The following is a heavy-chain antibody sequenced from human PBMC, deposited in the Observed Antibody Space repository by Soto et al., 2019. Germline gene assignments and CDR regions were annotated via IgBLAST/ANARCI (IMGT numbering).Heavy chain of an antibody. CDR3: ARMATFGSLNWFDP. J-gene: IGHJ5*02. CDR1: GYSFTNND. D-gene: IGHD3-16*01. Sequence: ASVKVSCKASGYSFTNNDVSWFRQASGQGLEWMGWMNPGSGDTGYAQKFQGRVTMTRDISIATADIELSSLRSDDTAIYYCARMATFGSLNWFDPWGQGTMVTVSS. CDR2: MNPGSGDT. V-gene: IGHV1-8*01.